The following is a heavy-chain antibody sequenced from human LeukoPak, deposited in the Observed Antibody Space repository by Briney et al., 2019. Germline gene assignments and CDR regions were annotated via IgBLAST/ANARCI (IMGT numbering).Heavy chain of an antibody. D-gene: IGHD4-17*01. CDR1: GGSISTTSYF. V-gene: IGHV4-39*01. CDR2: INYSGTT. J-gene: IGHJ4*02. CDR3: VRLSGDYVGY. Sequence: SQALSLTCAVSGGSISTTSYFWGWIRQPPGKGLEWIGNINYSGTTYYNPSLKSRATISVDTSKNQFSLKVSSVTAADTAVYYCVRLSGDYVGYWGQGTLVTVSS.